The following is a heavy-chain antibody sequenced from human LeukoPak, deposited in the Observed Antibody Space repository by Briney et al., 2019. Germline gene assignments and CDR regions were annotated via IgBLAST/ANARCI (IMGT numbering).Heavy chain of an antibody. D-gene: IGHD2-15*01. CDR1: GFTFNTYG. CDR3: AKGAGFCSGATCYHIYYFDY. Sequence: GGSLRLSCAASGFTFNTYGMHWVRQAPGKGLEWVAFIRYDESNKFYADSVKGRFNISRDNSKNTVYLQMNSLRVEDAAVYYCAKGAGFCSGATCYHIYYFDYWGQGTLVTVSS. J-gene: IGHJ4*02. V-gene: IGHV3-30*02. CDR2: IRYDESNK.